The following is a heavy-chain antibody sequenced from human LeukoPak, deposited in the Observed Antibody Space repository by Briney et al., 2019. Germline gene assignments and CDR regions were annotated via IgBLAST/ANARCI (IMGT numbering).Heavy chain of an antibody. V-gene: IGHV4-38-2*01. J-gene: IGHJ4*02. D-gene: IGHD3-10*01. Sequence: PSETLSLTCVVSGYSITNGDYWDWIRQSPGKGLEWIASIYNSASTHYNPSLRSRVTILVDTSKNESSLKMRSVTAADTAVYYCAKNSTSGFFDYWGQGTLATVSS. CDR1: GYSITNGDY. CDR2: IYNSAST. CDR3: AKNSTSGFFDY.